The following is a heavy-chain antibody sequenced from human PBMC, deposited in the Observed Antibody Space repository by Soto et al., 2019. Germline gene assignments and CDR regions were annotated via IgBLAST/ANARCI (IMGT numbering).Heavy chain of an antibody. V-gene: IGHV4-30-2*01. CDR3: ARILVPDNWFDP. CDR2: IYHTGST. D-gene: IGHD2-15*01. CDR1: GDSIINDEYS. Sequence: PSETLSLTCGVSGDSIINDEYSLICIRQPPGRGLEWLGYIYHTGSTYYIPSLESRLTMSLDRSKNHFSLRLTSVTAADTAVYYCARILVPDNWFDPWGQGVLVTVSS. J-gene: IGHJ5*02.